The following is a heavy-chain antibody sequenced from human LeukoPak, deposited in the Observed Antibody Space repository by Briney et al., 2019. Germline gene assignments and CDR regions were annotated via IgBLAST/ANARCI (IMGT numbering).Heavy chain of an antibody. CDR1: GYTFTDYY. CDR2: INPNSGGT. D-gene: IGHD4-17*01. V-gene: IGHV1-2*02. CDR3: ARTSEGVTTFDY. Sequence: ASVKVSCKASGYTFTDYYIHWVRQAPGQGLEWMGWINPNSGGTNYAQKFQGRVTMTRDTSISTAYMDLSRLTSDDTAVYYCARTSEGVTTFDYRGQGTLVTVSS. J-gene: IGHJ4*02.